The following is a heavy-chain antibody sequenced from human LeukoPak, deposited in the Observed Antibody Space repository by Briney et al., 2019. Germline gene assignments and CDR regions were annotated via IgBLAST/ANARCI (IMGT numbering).Heavy chain of an antibody. CDR1: GGSISSSSYY. V-gene: IGHV4-39*01. Sequence: SETLSLTCTVSGGSISSSSYYWGWIRQPPGKGLEWIGSIYYSGSTYYNPSLKSRVTISVDTSKNQFSLKLSSVTAADTAVYYCARHFLAAAAGLRYYYYYGMDVWGQGTTVTVSS. D-gene: IGHD6-13*01. CDR2: IYYSGST. J-gene: IGHJ6*02. CDR3: ARHFLAAAAGLRYYYYYGMDV.